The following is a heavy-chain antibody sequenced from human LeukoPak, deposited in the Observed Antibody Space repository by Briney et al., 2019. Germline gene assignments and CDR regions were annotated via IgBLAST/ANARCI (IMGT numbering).Heavy chain of an antibody. J-gene: IGHJ4*02. D-gene: IGHD3-22*01. V-gene: IGHV3-53*01. Sequence: GGSLRLSCAASGFTVSSNYMSWVRQAPGKGLEWVSVIYSGGSTYYADSVKGRFTISRDNSKNTLYLQMNSLRAEDTAVYYCARDHGSDSSGYDYWGQGTLVTVSS. CDR1: GFTVSSNY. CDR3: ARDHGSDSSGYDY. CDR2: IYSGGST.